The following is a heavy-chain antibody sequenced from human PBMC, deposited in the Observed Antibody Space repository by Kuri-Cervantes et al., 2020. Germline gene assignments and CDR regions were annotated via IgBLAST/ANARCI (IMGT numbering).Heavy chain of an antibody. V-gene: IGHV6-1*01. Sequence: SDILCPTFAISGDSVASNSAAWNWIRQSPSRGLEWLGRTYYRSKWFTDYAVSVKSRITINPDTSKNQFSLQLDAVTPEDTVVYYCPRGYMYDYWGQGTLVTVSS. J-gene: IGHJ4*02. CDR3: PRGYMYDY. CDR2: TYYRSKWFT. CDR1: GDSVASNSAA. D-gene: IGHD1-1*01.